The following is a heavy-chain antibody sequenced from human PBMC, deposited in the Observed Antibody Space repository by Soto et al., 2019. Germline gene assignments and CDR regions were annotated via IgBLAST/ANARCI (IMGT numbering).Heavy chain of an antibody. CDR2: ISSSSSYI. CDR1: GFTFSSYS. CDR3: ALDMGREVVVPAVIGFGYYYFGMDV. V-gene: IGHV3-21*01. D-gene: IGHD2-2*02. Sequence: GGSLRLSCAASGFTFSSYSMNWVRQAPGKGLEWVSSISSSSSYIYYADSVKGRFTISRDNAKNSLYLQMNSLRAEDTAVYFGALDMGREVVVPAVIGFGYYYFGMDVWGQGTMVTVSS. J-gene: IGHJ6*02.